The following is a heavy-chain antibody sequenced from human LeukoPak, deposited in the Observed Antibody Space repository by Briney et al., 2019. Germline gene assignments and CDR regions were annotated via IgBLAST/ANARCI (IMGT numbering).Heavy chain of an antibody. CDR2: IGTAGDT. J-gene: IGHJ6*02. CDR1: GFTFSSYD. V-gene: IGHV3-13*01. D-gene: IGHD6-13*01. Sequence: GGSLRLSCAASGFTFSSYDMHWVRQATGKGLEWVSAIGTAGDTYYPGPVKGRFTISRENAKNSFYLQMNSLRAEDTAVYYCARMSSAAGTQRYYYYGMDVWGQGTTVTVSS. CDR3: ARMSSAAGTQRYYYYGMDV.